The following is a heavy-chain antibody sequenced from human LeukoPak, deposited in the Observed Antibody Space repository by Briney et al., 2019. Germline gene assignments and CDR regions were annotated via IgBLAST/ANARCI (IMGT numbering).Heavy chain of an antibody. CDR1: GFTFSSYS. CDR2: ISSSSSYI. D-gene: IGHD3-3*01. Sequence: GGSLRLSCAASGFTFSSYSMNWVRQAPGKGLEWVSSISSSSSYIYYADSVKGRFTISRDNAKNSLYLQMNSLRAEDTAVYYCGQSHDFWSGYRYWYFDYWGQGTLVTVSS. CDR3: GQSHDFWSGYRYWYFDY. V-gene: IGHV3-21*01. J-gene: IGHJ4*02.